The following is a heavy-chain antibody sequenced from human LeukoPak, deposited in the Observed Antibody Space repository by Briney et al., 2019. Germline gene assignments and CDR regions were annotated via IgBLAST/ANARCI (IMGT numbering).Heavy chain of an antibody. Sequence: PGGSLRLSCAASGFTFSSYAMSWVRQAPGKGLAWVSVMSGSGGSTDYADSAKGRFTISRDNSKNTLYLQMKSLRAEDTAVYYCAKMMGYYYDSSGLGFDYWGQGTLVTVSS. CDR1: GFTFSSYA. CDR2: MSGSGGST. D-gene: IGHD3-22*01. CDR3: AKMMGYYYDSSGLGFDY. J-gene: IGHJ4*02. V-gene: IGHV3-23*01.